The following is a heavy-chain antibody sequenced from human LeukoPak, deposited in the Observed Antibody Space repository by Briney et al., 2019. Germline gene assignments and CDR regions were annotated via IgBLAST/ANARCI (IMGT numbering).Heavy chain of an antibody. CDR1: GGSISSSNDY. J-gene: IGHJ4*02. V-gene: IGHV4-39*01. Sequence: SETLSLTCTVSGGSISSSNDYWGWVRQPPGKGLEWIGSIYYRGTTYYSPSLKSRVTISVDTSKNQFSLRLRSVTAADTAVYYCAKSTYYSHSSGYFYFDYWGQGALVTVSS. D-gene: IGHD3-22*01. CDR3: AKSTYYSHSSGYFYFDY. CDR2: IYYRGTT.